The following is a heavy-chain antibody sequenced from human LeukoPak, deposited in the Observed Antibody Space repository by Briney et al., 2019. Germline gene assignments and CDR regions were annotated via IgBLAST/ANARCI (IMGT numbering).Heavy chain of an antibody. CDR2: IYYSGTT. Sequence: WVLQAPGKGLEWIGNIYYSGTTYYNPSLKSRVTISVYTSKNQFSLKLTSVTAADTAVYYCARLGDAYNTAGGFDYWGQGTLVSVSS. CDR3: ARLGDAYNTAGGFDY. J-gene: IGHJ4*02. V-gene: IGHV4-39*01. D-gene: IGHD5-24*01.